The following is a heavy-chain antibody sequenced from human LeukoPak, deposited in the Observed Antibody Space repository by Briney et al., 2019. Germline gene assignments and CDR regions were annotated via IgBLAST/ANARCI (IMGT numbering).Heavy chain of an antibody. Sequence: ASVKVSCKASGYTFTSYGISWVRQAPGQGLEWMGWISAYNGNTNYAQKLQGRVTMTTDTSTSTAYMELRSPRSDDTAVYYCARGLPDTAMVRYDPIYYYYMDVWGKGTTVTVSS. V-gene: IGHV1-18*01. CDR3: ARGLPDTAMVRYDPIYYYYMDV. J-gene: IGHJ6*03. CDR2: ISAYNGNT. D-gene: IGHD5-18*01. CDR1: GYTFTSYG.